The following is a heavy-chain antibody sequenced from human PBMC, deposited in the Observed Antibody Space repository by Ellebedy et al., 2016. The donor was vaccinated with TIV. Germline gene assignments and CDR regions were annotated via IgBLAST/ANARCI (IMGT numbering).Heavy chain of an antibody. D-gene: IGHD2-2*01. CDR1: GGSIGSSDCY. CDR3: ARMVPSTMDGDFDH. Sequence: SETLFLTXTVSGGSIGSSDCYWAWIRQPPGKALEWIGSIYYSGSTFYNPSLKSRVTISQDMSRNHFSLKMRSVTAADTAMYYCARMVPSTMDGDFDHWGQGTLVTVSS. CDR2: IYYSGST. V-gene: IGHV4-39*07. J-gene: IGHJ5*02.